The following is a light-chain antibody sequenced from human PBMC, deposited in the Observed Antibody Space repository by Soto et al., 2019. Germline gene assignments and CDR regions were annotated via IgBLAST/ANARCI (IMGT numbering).Light chain of an antibody. V-gene: IGLV1-47*01. CDR3: AAWDDSLSGVV. CDR1: SSNIGSNY. J-gene: IGLJ2*01. CDR2: RNS. Sequence: QSVLTQPPSASGTPGQRVTISCSGSSSNIGSNYVYWYQQLPGTVPQLLIYRNSERPSGVPDRFSRYKSGTSASLAINGLRSEDEADYYCAAWDDSLSGVVFGGGTKVTVL.